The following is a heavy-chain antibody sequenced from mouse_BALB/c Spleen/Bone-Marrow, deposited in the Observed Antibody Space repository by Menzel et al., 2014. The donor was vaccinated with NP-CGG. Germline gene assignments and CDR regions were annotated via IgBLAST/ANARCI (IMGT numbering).Heavy chain of an antibody. CDR3: ARRDYGKHFDV. D-gene: IGHD2-1*01. CDR2: ISYSGST. V-gene: IGHV3-8*02. CDR1: GDSITSGY. J-gene: IGHJ1*01. Sequence: DVMLVESGPSLVKPSQTLSLTCSVTGDSITSGYWNWIRKFPGSKLEYMGHISYSGSTYYNPSLKSRISITRDTSKNQFYLQLDSVTTEDTATYYCARRDYGKHFDVWGAGTTVTVSS.